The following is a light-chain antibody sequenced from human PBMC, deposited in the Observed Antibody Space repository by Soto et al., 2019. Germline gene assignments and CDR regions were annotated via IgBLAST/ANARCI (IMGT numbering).Light chain of an antibody. CDR1: QSVSSSY. CDR3: QQYGSSPHT. CDR2: GAS. J-gene: IGKJ3*01. V-gene: IGKV3-20*01. Sequence: EIVLTQSPGTLSLSPGERATLSCRASQSVSSSYLAWYQQKPGQAPRLLIYGASSSATGIPDRFSGSGSGTDFTLTISRLETEDFAVYYCQQYGSSPHTFGPGTKVDIK.